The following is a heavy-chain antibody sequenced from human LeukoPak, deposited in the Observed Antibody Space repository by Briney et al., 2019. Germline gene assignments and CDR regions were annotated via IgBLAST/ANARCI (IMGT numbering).Heavy chain of an antibody. D-gene: IGHD6-6*01. Sequence: ASVKVSCKASGYTFTGYYMHWVRQAPGQGLEWMGWINPNSGGTNYAQKFQGRVTMTRDTSISTAYMELSRLRSDDTAVYYCARGLSIAVDNDAFDIWGQGTMVTVSS. CDR2: INPNSGGT. J-gene: IGHJ3*02. CDR1: GYTFTGYY. V-gene: IGHV1-2*02. CDR3: ARGLSIAVDNDAFDI.